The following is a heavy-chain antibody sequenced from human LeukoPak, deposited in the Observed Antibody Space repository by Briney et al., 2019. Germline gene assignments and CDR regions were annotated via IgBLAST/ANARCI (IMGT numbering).Heavy chain of an antibody. D-gene: IGHD5-18*01. V-gene: IGHV1-69*06. CDR2: IIPIFGTA. CDR1: GYTFTSYG. Sequence: GASVKVSCKASGYTFTSYGISWVRQAPGQGLEWMGGIIPIFGTANYAQKFQGRVTITADKSTSTAYMELSSLRSEDTAVYYCARVDTAMDPVATYYYYYYYMDVWGKGTTVTVSS. J-gene: IGHJ6*03. CDR3: ARVDTAMDPVATYYYYYYYMDV.